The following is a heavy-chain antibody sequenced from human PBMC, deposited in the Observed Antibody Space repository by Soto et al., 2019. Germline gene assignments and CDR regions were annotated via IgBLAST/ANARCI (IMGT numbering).Heavy chain of an antibody. V-gene: IGHV2-5*02. D-gene: IGHD2-21*02. CDR2: IYWDDDK. CDR1: AFSLSTGGVG. J-gene: IGHJ6*02. Sequence: QITLKESGPTLVKPTQTLTLTCTFSAFSLSTGGVGVGWIRQPPGKALEWLALIYWDDDKRYSPSLRSRLTSTKDTSKNQVVLTMTHVDPVDTATYYCIQSRCGGDCLQSYASYYYYGMDVWGQGTTVTVSS. CDR3: IQSRCGGDCLQSYASYYYYGMDV.